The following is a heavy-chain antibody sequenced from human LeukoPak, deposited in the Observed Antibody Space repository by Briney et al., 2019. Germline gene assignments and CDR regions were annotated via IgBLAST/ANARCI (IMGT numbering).Heavy chain of an antibody. CDR3: ARDQGGVDY. D-gene: IGHD3-16*01. J-gene: IGHJ4*02. CDR2: ISSFSGTI. Sequence: LPGGSLRLSCVASGITFSSYSMNWVRQAPGKGLEWVSYISSFSGTINYADSVKGRFTISRDNAKNSLYLQMNSLRAEDTAVYYCARDQGGVDYWGQGTLVTVSS. V-gene: IGHV3-48*01. CDR1: GITFSSYS.